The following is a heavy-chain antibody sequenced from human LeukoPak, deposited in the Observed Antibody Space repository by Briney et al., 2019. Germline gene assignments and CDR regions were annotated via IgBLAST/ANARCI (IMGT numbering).Heavy chain of an antibody. D-gene: IGHD3-22*01. CDR3: ARQGDYYNDY. V-gene: IGHV5-51*01. CDR1: GYSFTSYW. J-gene: IGHJ4*02. CDR2: IYPGDSDT. Sequence: GESLKISGKGSGYSFTSYWIAWVRQMPGKGLEWMGIIYPGDSDTRYSPSFQGRVTISADKSISTAYLQWSSLKASDIAMYYCARQGDYYNDYWGQGTLVTVSS.